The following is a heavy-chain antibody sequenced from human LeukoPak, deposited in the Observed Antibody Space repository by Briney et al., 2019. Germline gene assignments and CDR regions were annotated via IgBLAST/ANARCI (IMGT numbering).Heavy chain of an antibody. J-gene: IGHJ3*02. CDR2: ISSSSSYT. D-gene: IGHD3-22*01. CDR3: ARLSAGNLYYYDSSGSDHDAFDI. Sequence: GGSLRLSCAASGFTFSSYSMNWVRQAPGKGLEWVSSISSSSSYTYYADSVKGRFTISRDNAKNSLYLQMNSLRAEDTAVYYCARLSAGNLYYYDSSGSDHDAFDIWGQGTMVTVSS. V-gene: IGHV3-21*01. CDR1: GFTFSSYS.